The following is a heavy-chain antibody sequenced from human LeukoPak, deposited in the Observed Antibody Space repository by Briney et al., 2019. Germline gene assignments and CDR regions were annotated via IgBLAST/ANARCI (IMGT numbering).Heavy chain of an antibody. Sequence: PGGSLRLSCAASGFTFSSYSMNWVRQAPGKGLEWVSSISSSSSYIYYADSVKGRFIISRDNAKNSLYLQMNSLRAEDTAVYYCAKLQPHFDFWSGYLDYWGQGTLVTVSS. CDR2: ISSSSSYI. D-gene: IGHD3-3*01. CDR1: GFTFSSYS. J-gene: IGHJ4*02. CDR3: AKLQPHFDFWSGYLDY. V-gene: IGHV3-21*04.